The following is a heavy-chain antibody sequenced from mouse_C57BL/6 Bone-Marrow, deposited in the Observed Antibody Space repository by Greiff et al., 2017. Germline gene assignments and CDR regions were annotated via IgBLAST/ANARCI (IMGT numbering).Heavy chain of an antibody. V-gene: IGHV2-2*01. Sequence: VQLQESGPGLVQPSQSLSITCTVSGFSLTSYGVHWVRQSPGKGLEWLGVIWGGGSTDYNAAFISRLSISKDNSKSQVFFKLHSLQSDDTAIYYCARSSWVYFDYWGQGTTLTVSS. J-gene: IGHJ2*01. CDR2: IWGGGST. CDR3: ARSSWVYFDY. D-gene: IGHD4-1*01. CDR1: GFSLTSYG.